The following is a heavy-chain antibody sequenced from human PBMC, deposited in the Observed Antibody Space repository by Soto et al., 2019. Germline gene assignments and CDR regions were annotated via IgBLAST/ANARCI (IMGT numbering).Heavy chain of an antibody. Sequence: ASVKVSCKASGYTFTSYGISWVRQAPGQGLEWMGWISAYNGNTNYAQKLQGRVTMTTDTSTSTAYMELRSLRSDDTAVYYCARDSSGYYAFPPPNKFDYWGQGTLVTVSS. J-gene: IGHJ4*02. CDR3: ARDSSGYYAFPPPNKFDY. CDR1: GYTFTSYG. V-gene: IGHV1-18*01. D-gene: IGHD3-22*01. CDR2: ISAYNGNT.